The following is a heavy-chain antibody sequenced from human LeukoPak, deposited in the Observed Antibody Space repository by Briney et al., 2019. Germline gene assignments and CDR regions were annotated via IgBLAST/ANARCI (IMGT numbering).Heavy chain of an antibody. CDR2: ISGSGGST. CDR1: GFTFSSYA. Sequence: GGSLRLSCAASGFTFSSYAMSWVRQAPGKGLEWVSAISGSGGSTYYADSVKGRFTISRDNSKNTLYLQMNSLRAEDTAVYYCAKVEYYYGSGSYSYWGQGTLVTVSS. CDR3: AKVEYYYGSGSYSY. J-gene: IGHJ4*02. V-gene: IGHV3-23*01. D-gene: IGHD3-10*01.